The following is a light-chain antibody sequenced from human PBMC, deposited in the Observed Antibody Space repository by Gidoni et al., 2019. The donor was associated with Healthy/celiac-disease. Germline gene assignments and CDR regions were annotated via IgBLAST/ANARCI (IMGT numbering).Light chain of an antibody. Sequence: VLTQSPATLSLSPGERATLSCRASQSVSSFLAWYQQKPGQAPRLLIYDASNRATGIPARFSGSGSGTDFTLTISSLEPEDFAVYYCQQRSNWPPTFGQGTRLEIK. J-gene: IGKJ5*01. CDR1: QSVSSF. CDR2: DAS. V-gene: IGKV3-11*01. CDR3: QQRSNWPPT.